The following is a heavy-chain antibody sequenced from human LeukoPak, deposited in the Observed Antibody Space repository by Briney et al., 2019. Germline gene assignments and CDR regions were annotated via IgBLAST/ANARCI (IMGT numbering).Heavy chain of an antibody. CDR3: AKKYYDFWSGYFDY. V-gene: IGHV3-23*01. Sequence: QPGGSLRLSCAASGFTFSSYAMSWVRQAPGKGLEWVSTISGSWGSTHYADSVKGRFTISRDNSKNTLYLQMNSLRAEDTAVYYCAKKYYDFWSGYFDYWGQGTLVTVSS. CDR1: GFTFSSYA. J-gene: IGHJ4*02. CDR2: ISGSWGST. D-gene: IGHD3-3*01.